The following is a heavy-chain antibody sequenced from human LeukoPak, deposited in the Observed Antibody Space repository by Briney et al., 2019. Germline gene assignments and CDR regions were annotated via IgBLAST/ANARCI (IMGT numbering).Heavy chain of an antibody. CDR3: AKDLWYSRDASDY. CDR1: GFTFSSYG. Sequence: GGSLRLSCAASGFTFSSYGMHWVRQAPGKGLEWVAVISYDGSNKYYADSVKGRFTISRDNSKNTLYLQMNSLRAEDTAVYYCAKDLWYSRDASDYWGQGTLVTVSS. D-gene: IGHD6-13*01. V-gene: IGHV3-30*18. CDR2: ISYDGSNK. J-gene: IGHJ4*02.